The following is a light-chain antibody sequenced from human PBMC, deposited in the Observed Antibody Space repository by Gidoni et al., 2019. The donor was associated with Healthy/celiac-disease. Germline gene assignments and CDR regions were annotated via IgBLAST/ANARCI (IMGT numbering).Light chain of an antibody. CDR1: QSISSW. J-gene: IGKJ1*01. Sequence: DIQRTQSPSTLSAAGGDRVTITCRASQSISSWWAWYQQKPGKAPKLLIYKASSLESGVPSRFRGSGSGTVFTLPISSLQPDDFATYYCQHLGTFGQXTKVEIK. CDR2: KAS. CDR3: QHLGT. V-gene: IGKV1-5*03.